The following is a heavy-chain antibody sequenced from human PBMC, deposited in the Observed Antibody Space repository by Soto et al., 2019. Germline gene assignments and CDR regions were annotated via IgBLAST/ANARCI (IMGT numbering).Heavy chain of an antibody. Sequence: QIQLVQSGAEVREPGASVNISCKTSGYTFTVYGINWVRQAPGHGLEWMGWINVADGNTRYSEKFQDRIIITRDRSASTVYMELRGLTSEDNNLYYCAREGITVFERNYFYGMDVWGQGTTVTVSS. CDR3: AREGITVFERNYFYGMDV. V-gene: IGHV1-3*01. J-gene: IGHJ6*02. CDR1: GYTFTVYG. CDR2: INVADGNT. D-gene: IGHD6-19*01.